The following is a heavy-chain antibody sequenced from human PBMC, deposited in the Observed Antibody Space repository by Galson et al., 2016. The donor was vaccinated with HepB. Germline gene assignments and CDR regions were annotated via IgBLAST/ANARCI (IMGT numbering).Heavy chain of an antibody. CDR3: ARVDEGYYYLIDY. D-gene: IGHD3-22*01. J-gene: IGHJ4*02. Sequence: SLRLSCAASGFTFSTYGFHWVRQAPGKGLEWVSYIGSRSSPIHYADSVKGRFTISRDNAKNSLYLQMNSLRDEDTAVYYCARVDEGYYYLIDYWGQGTLVTVSS. CDR2: IGSRSSPI. V-gene: IGHV3-48*02. CDR1: GFTFSTYG.